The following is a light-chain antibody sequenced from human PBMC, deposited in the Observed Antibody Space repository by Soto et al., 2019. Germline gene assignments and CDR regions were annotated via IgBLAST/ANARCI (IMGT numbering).Light chain of an antibody. V-gene: IGLV1-40*01. CDR3: QSYDSSLSGWV. CDR2: GNI. CDR1: SSNIGAGYD. Sequence: QSVLTRPPSVSGAPGQRVTISCTGSSSNIGAGYDVHWYQHLPGTAPKLLIYGNINRPSGVPDRFSGSKSGTSASLAITGLQAEDEADYYCQSYDSSLSGWVFGGGTKVTVL. J-gene: IGLJ3*02.